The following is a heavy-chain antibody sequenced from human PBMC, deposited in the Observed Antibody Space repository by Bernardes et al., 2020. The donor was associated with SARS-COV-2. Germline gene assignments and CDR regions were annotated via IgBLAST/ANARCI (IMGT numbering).Heavy chain of an antibody. CDR1: GFTFSDYH. CDR2: ISTSSSTI. J-gene: IGHJ4*02. D-gene: IGHD6-13*01. V-gene: IGHV3-48*02. Sequence: GGSLRLSCAASGFTFSDYHMNWVRQAPGKGLEWVSYISTSSSTIYYADSVKGRFTISRDNAKNSLYLQMNSLRDEDTAVYYCARGYSSGWYWAYWGQGTLVTVSS. CDR3: ARGYSSGWYWAY.